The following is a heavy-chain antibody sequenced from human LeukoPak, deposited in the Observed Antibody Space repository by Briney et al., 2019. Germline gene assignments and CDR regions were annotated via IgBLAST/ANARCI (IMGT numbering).Heavy chain of an antibody. D-gene: IGHD3-10*01. CDR1: GSTFSRYW. CDR2: IKQDGSEK. CDR3: ASAAGWELGY. Sequence: GGSLRLSCAASGSTFSRYWMSWVRQTPEKGLEWVANIKQDGSEKNYVDSVKGRFTISRDNAKNSPYLQMNSLRAEDTAVYYCASAAGWELGYWGQGTLVTVSS. J-gene: IGHJ4*02. V-gene: IGHV3-7*01.